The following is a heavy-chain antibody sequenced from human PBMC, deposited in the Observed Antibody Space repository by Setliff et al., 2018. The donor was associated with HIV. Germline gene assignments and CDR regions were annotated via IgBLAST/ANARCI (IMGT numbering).Heavy chain of an antibody. Sequence: ASVKVSCKASGYTFTSYGIIWVRQAPGQGLEWMGWISAYNGNTNYAQKLQGRVTMTTGTSTSTAYMELRSLRSDDTAVYYWARVIWELPQGDYWGQGTLVTVSS. CDR2: ISAYNGNT. CDR1: GYTFTSYG. V-gene: IGHV1-18*01. CDR3: ARVIWELPQGDY. J-gene: IGHJ4*02. D-gene: IGHD1-26*01.